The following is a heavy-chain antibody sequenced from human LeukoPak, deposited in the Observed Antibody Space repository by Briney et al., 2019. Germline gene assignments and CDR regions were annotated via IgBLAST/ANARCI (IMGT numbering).Heavy chain of an antibody. V-gene: IGHV4-31*03. Sequence: SQTLSLTCTVSGGSISSDDYCWNWIRQHPGKGLEWIGYIYYSGSTYYNPSLKSRVALSVDTSKNQFSLKLSSLTAADTAVYYCAKSREEIRGLDAFDIWGQGTMVTVSS. D-gene: IGHD5-24*01. CDR1: GGSISSDDYC. CDR2: IYYSGST. J-gene: IGHJ3*02. CDR3: AKSREEIRGLDAFDI.